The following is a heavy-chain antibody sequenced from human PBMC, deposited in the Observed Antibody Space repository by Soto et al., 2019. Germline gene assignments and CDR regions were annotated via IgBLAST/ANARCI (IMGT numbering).Heavy chain of an antibody. V-gene: IGHV3-49*03. Sequence: EVYLGESGGGLVEPGRSLRLSCTASGFPFGNFLMSWFRQAPGKGMEWVGCIRSQPYGGTAEYAASVRCRFTISRDDSKGIAYLQMNSLQTEDSGVYYCIGSFPFWGQGTLVTVSS. J-gene: IGHJ4*02. CDR2: IRSQPYGGTA. D-gene: IGHD3-10*01. CDR3: IGSFPF. CDR1: GFPFGNFL.